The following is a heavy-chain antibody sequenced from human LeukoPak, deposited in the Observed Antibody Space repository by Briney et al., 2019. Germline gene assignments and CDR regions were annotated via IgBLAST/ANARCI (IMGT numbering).Heavy chain of an antibody. D-gene: IGHD3-10*01. CDR1: GYSFTSYW. J-gene: IGHJ4*02. CDR3: ARVTMVRGVITSVDY. Sequence: GESLKISCNGSGYSFTSYWICWVRQMPGKGLEWRGIIYPGDSDTRYSPSFQGQVTISADKSISTAYLQWSSLKASDTAMYYCARVTMVRGVITSVDYWGQGTLVTVSS. CDR2: IYPGDSDT. V-gene: IGHV5-51*01.